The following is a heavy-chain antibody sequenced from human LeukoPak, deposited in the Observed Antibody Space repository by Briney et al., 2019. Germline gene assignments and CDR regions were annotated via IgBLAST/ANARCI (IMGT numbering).Heavy chain of an antibody. Sequence: PGGSLRLSCAASGFTFSSYAMHWVRQAPGKGLEWVAVISYDGSNKYYADSVKGRFTISRDNSKNTLYLQMNSLRAEDTAVYYCARDRVFGSSGWELDYWGQGTLVTVSS. V-gene: IGHV3-30*04. D-gene: IGHD6-19*01. CDR1: GFTFSSYA. CDR3: ARDRVFGSSGWELDY. CDR2: ISYDGSNK. J-gene: IGHJ4*02.